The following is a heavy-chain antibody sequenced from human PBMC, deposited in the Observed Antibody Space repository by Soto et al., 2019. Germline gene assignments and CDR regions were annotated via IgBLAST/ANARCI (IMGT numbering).Heavy chain of an antibody. V-gene: IGHV1-58*01. CDR3: AAGEYHDTSGYSSDY. J-gene: IGHJ4*02. CDR1: GFTFITST. CDR2: IVVGSGNT. D-gene: IGHD3-3*01. Sequence: SVEVSCKVSGFTFITSTVRWVRQARGQPLEWIGWIVVGSGNTIYAQKFQERVTFTRDESTSTAYMELSSLRSEDTGVYYCAAGEYHDTSGYSSDYWGQGTLVTVSS.